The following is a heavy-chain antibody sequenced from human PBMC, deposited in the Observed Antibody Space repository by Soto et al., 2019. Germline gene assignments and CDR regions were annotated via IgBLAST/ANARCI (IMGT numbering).Heavy chain of an antibody. Sequence: GGSLRLSCAASGFTFSSYWMSWVRQAPGKGLEWVANIKQDGSEKYYVDSVKGRFTISRDNAKNSLYLQMNSLRAEDTAVYYCASLGYFDWLLAYYYYGMDVWGQGTTVTVSS. D-gene: IGHD3-9*01. J-gene: IGHJ6*02. CDR2: IKQDGSEK. CDR3: ASLGYFDWLLAYYYYGMDV. V-gene: IGHV3-7*05. CDR1: GFTFSSYW.